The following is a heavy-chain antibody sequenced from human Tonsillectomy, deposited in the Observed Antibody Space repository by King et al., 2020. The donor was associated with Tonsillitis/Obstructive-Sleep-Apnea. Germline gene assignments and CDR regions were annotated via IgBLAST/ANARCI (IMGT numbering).Heavy chain of an antibody. CDR1: GFTVSSNY. Sequence: VQLVESGGGLVQPGGSLRLSCAASGFTVSSNYMSWVRQAPGEGLEWVSVIYSGGSTYYADSVKGRFTIFRDNSKTTLYLQMNSRRAEDTAVYYCARSPSYDIWSGYYRYWGQGTLVTVSS. CDR3: ARSPSYDIWSGYYRY. J-gene: IGHJ4*02. V-gene: IGHV3-66*01. CDR2: IYSGGST. D-gene: IGHD3-3*01.